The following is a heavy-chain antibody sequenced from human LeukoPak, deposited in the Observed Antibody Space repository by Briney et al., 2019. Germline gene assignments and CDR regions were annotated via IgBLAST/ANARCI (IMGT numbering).Heavy chain of an antibody. Sequence: ASVKVSCKASGYTFTSYDINWVRQATGQGLEWMGWMNPNSGNTGYAQKFQGRVTMTRNTSISTAYMELSSLRSEDTAVYYCARRTANYYYYYYGMDVWGQGTTVTVSS. D-gene: IGHD2-8*01. CDR3: ARRTANYYYYYYGMDV. CDR2: MNPNSGNT. V-gene: IGHV1-8*01. CDR1: GYTFTSYD. J-gene: IGHJ6*02.